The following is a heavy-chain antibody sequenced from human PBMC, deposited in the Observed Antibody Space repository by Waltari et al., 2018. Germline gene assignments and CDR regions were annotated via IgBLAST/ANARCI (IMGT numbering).Heavy chain of an antibody. CDR2: IRGSGSSK. CDR3: ARGNNWNYGPKYYFDY. D-gene: IGHD1-7*01. CDR1: GFTFGDYY. V-gene: IGHV3-11*04. Sequence: QVQLVESGGGLVKPGGSLGLSCVASGFTFGDYYMSWIRQAPGKGLGWVSHIRGSGSSKDYADSVKGRFTISRDNAKNSLYLQMNSLRAEDTGVYYCARGNNWNYGPKYYFDYWGQGSLVTVSS. J-gene: IGHJ4*02.